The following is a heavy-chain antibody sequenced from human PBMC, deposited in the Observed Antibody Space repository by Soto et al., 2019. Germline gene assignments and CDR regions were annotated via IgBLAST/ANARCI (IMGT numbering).Heavy chain of an antibody. CDR2: ISYDGSNK. D-gene: IGHD5-12*01. V-gene: IGHV3-30*18. CDR1: GFTFSSYG. J-gene: IGHJ4*02. CDR3: AKDHGATIPY. Sequence: LRLSCAASGFTFSSYGMHWVRQAPGKGLEWVAVISYDGSNKYYADSVKGRFTISRDNSKNTLYLQMNSLRAEDTAVYYCAKDHGATIPYWGQGTLVTVSS.